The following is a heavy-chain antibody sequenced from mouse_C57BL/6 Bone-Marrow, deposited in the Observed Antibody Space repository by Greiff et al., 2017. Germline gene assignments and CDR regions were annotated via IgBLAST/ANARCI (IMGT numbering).Heavy chain of an antibody. CDR2: IWRGGST. CDR1: GFSLTSYG. Sequence: VQLQQSGPGLVQPSQSLSITCTVSGFSLTSYGVHWVRQSPGTGLELLGVIWRGGSTDYTAAFMSRLSITKDNSKSQVFFKMNSLQADDTARYYCAKKKGSSGMDYWGQGTSVTVSS. V-gene: IGHV2-5*01. J-gene: IGHJ4*01. CDR3: AKKKGSSGMDY. D-gene: IGHD1-1*01.